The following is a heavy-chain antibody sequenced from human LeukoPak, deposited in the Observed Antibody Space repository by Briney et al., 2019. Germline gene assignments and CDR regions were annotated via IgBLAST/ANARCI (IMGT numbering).Heavy chain of an antibody. J-gene: IGHJ4*02. CDR1: GYTFTGYY. Sequence: ASVKVSCKASGYTFTGYYMHWVRQAPGQGLEWMGWINPNSGGTNYAQKFQGRVTMTRDTSISTAYMELSRLRSDDTAVYYCARGVVGAGPYYFDYWGQGTLVTVSS. CDR3: ARGVVGAGPYYFDY. D-gene: IGHD1-26*01. V-gene: IGHV1-2*02. CDR2: INPNSGGT.